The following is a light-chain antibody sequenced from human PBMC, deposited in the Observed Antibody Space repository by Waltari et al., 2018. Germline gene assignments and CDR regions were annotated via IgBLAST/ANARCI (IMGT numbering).Light chain of an antibody. J-gene: IGLJ3*02. CDR1: SGHSSYA. CDR2: LKSDGRH. V-gene: IGLV4-69*01. CDR3: QTWGSDIGVV. Sequence: QVVLTQSPSASASLGASVKLICTLSSGHSSYAITWHQQEPEKGPRYLMKLKSDGRHTKGDGIPDRFSGSSSGGERDRTIAGLQPEDEADYYCQTWGSDIGVVFGGGTKLTVL.